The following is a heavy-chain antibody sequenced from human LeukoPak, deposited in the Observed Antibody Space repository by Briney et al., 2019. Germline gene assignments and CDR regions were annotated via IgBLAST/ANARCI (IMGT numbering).Heavy chain of an antibody. CDR1: GFSFKDTG. CDR3: ARDATGGRSGSYYYYYGMDV. D-gene: IGHD1-26*01. CDR2: ISYDEINK. J-gene: IGHJ6*02. V-gene: IGHV3-30*03. Sequence: GRSLRLSCAASGFSFKDTGMHWVRQAPGKGLEWVAVISYDEINKYYADSVKGRFTISRDNSKNTLSLQMNSLRAEDTAVYYCARDATGGRSGSYYYYYGMDVWGQGTTVTVSS.